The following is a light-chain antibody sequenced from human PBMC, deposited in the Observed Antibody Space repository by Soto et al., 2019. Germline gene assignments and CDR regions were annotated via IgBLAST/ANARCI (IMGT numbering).Light chain of an antibody. CDR1: QSVSTN. CDR2: AAS. J-gene: IGKJ4*01. CDR3: QQYNDWPLDLT. V-gene: IGKV3-15*01. Sequence: EIVMTQSPATLSVSPGDRATLSCRASQSVSTNLVWYQHKPGQAPRLLIYAASTRATGIPARFSGSGSGTEFTLTISRLQSEDFAVYYCQQYNDWPLDLTFGGGTKVEIK.